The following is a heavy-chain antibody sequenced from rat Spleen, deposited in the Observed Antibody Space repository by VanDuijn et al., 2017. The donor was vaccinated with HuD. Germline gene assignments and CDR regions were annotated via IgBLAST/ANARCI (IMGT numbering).Heavy chain of an antibody. V-gene: IGHV5-31*01. Sequence: EVQLVESGGGLVQPGGSLKLSCVASGFTFNNYWMTWIRQAPGKGLEWVASITNTGGSTYYPDSVKGRFTISRDNAKSTLYLQMNSLRSEDTATYYWTRVLAGYNSVDYWGQGVMVTVSS. J-gene: IGHJ2*01. CDR2: ITNTGGST. D-gene: IGHD1-4*01. CDR1: GFTFNNYW. CDR3: TRVLAGYNSVDY.